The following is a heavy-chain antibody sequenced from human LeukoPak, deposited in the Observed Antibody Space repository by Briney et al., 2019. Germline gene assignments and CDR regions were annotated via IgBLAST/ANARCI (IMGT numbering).Heavy chain of an antibody. CDR3: ARGLYDGSGYYGPWFDP. CDR1: GGSISSYY. D-gene: IGHD3-22*01. CDR2: IYYSERT. J-gene: IGHJ5*02. Sequence: SETLSLTCTVSGGSISSYYWSWIRQPPGKGLEWLGYIYYSERTNYNPSLKSRVTISVDTSKNQFSLKLSSVTAADTAVYYCARGLYDGSGYYGPWFDPWGQGTLVTVSS. V-gene: IGHV4-59*01.